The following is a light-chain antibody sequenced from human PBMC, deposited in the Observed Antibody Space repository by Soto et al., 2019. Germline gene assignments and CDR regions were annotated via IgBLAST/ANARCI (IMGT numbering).Light chain of an antibody. Sequence: IRMTQSPSTVSASVGDSVTITNRARQSISTWLAWYQHKPGKAPKLLIYDASGLQAGVPSRLSGSGSETEFTFSISSLQSDDFATYYCQQYSTSWTFGQGTKVDIK. CDR1: QSISTW. CDR2: DAS. V-gene: IGKV1-5*01. CDR3: QQYSTSWT. J-gene: IGKJ1*01.